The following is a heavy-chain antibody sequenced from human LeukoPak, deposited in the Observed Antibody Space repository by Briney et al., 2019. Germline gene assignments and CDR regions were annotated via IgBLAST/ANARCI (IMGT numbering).Heavy chain of an antibody. CDR3: TRAETY. CDR2: IYFSEST. CDR1: GGSISSGDYS. J-gene: IGHJ4*02. V-gene: IGHV4-31*03. Sequence: SETLSLTRTVSGGSISSGDYSWNWVRQHPGKGLEWIGHIYFSESTSYNPSLKSRVTISLDTSKNQFSLKLRSVTAADTAVYYCTRAETYWGQGTLVTVSS.